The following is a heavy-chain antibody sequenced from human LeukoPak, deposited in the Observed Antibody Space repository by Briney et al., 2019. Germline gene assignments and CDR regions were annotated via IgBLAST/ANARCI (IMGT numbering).Heavy chain of an antibody. V-gene: IGHV3-7*01. CDR3: ARVGYSYGPIDY. CDR2: IKQDGSEK. D-gene: IGHD5-18*01. J-gene: IGHJ4*02. CDR1: GFTFSSYS. Sequence: PGGSLRLSCAASGFTFSSYSMNWVRQAPGQGLEWVANIKQDGSEKYYVDSVKGRFTISRDNAKNSLYLQMNSLRAEDTAVYYCARVGYSYGPIDYWGQGTLVTVSS.